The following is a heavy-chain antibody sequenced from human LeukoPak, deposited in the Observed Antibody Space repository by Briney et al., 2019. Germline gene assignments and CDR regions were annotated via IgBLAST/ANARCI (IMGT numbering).Heavy chain of an antibody. CDR3: ARTSTMIVVVWAFDI. D-gene: IGHD3-22*01. J-gene: IGHJ3*02. CDR2: ISGSGGST. V-gene: IGHV3-23*01. CDR1: GFTFISYA. Sequence: GGSLRLSRAASGFTFISYAMSGVRQAPGKGLEWVSAISGSGGSTYYADSVKGRFTISRDNSKNTLYLQMNSLRAEDTAVYYGARTSTMIVVVWAFDISGQGTMVTVSS.